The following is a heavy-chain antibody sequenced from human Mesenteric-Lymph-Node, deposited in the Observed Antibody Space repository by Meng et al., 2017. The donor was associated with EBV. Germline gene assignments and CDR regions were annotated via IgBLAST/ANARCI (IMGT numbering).Heavy chain of an antibody. D-gene: IGHD6-6*01. CDR2: IYYSGNT. CDR1: GGFVSSGSYY. V-gene: IGHV4-61*01. CDR3: ARDSELDGPFDP. Sequence: QVQLQSAGRRLVKPAKILSTACTFAGGFVSSGSYYWIWIRQRPGKGLKWIGYIYYSGNTNYNLSRKIRVTISVSTSKYQFYLKLGSVTAADTAVYYCARDSELDGPFDPWGQGTLVTVSS. J-gene: IGHJ5*02.